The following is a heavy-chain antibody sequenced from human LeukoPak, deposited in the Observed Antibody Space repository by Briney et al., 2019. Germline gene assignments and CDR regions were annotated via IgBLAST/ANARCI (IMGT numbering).Heavy chain of an antibody. CDR2: INHSGST. CDR3: ARGAPVAGTPPLGY. Sequence: SETLSLTCTVSGGSISSSSYYWGWIRQPPGKGLEWIGEINHSGSTNYNPSLKSRVTISVDTSKNQFSLKLSSVTAADTAVYYCARGAPVAGTPPLGYWGQGTLVTVSS. CDR1: GGSISSSSYY. J-gene: IGHJ4*02. V-gene: IGHV4-39*07. D-gene: IGHD6-19*01.